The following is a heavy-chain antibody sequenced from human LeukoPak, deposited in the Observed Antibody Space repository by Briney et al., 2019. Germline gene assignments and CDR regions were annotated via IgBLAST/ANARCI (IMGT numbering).Heavy chain of an antibody. Sequence: GGSLRLSCAASGFTFSSHGMHWVRQAPGKGLEWVAFIWYDGSNKYYVDSVKGRFTISRDNAKNSLHLQMNSLRAEDTAVYYCARERPVPDFYYGMDVWGQGTTVTVSS. CDR3: ARERPVPDFYYGMDV. CDR2: IWYDGSNK. CDR1: GFTFSSHG. D-gene: IGHD2-2*01. V-gene: IGHV3-33*01. J-gene: IGHJ6*02.